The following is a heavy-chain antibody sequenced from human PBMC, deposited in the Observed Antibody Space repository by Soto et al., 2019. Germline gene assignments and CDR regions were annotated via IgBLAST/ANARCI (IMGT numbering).Heavy chain of an antibody. D-gene: IGHD3-22*01. CDR2: IYSGGST. CDR3: ARASRNYYDSSGYLYYFDY. V-gene: IGHV3-66*01. Sequence: GGSLRLSCAVSGFTVSSNYMSWVRQAPGKGLEWVSVIYSGGSTYYADSVKGRFTISRDNSKNTLYLQMNSLRAEDTAVYYCARASRNYYDSSGYLYYFDYWGQGTLVTVSS. CDR1: GFTVSSNY. J-gene: IGHJ4*02.